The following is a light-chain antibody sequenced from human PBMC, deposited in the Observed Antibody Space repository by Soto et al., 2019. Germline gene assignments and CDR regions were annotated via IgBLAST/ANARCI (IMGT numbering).Light chain of an antibody. Sequence: DIQMTRSPSSLSASVGDSVTITCQAGQDVGKYVNWYQQKLGKAPKLLIYDASNLETGVPSRFSGSGSGTHFTFTIDSLQPEDFTTYYCQHYSTLPITFGQGTRLEIK. CDR1: QDVGKY. CDR2: DAS. V-gene: IGKV1-33*01. CDR3: QHYSTLPIT. J-gene: IGKJ5*01.